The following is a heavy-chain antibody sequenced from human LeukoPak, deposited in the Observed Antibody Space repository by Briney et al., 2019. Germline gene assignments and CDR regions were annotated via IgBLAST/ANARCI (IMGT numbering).Heavy chain of an antibody. Sequence: GGSLRLSCAASGFTFSSYAMSWVRQAPGKGLEWVSAISGSGGSTYYADSVKGRFTISRDNSKNTLYLQMNSLRAEDTAVYYCAKGYCSSTSCYYFDYWGQGTLVTVSS. D-gene: IGHD2-2*01. J-gene: IGHJ4*02. CDR1: GFTFSSYA. CDR3: AKGYCSSTSCYYFDY. CDR2: ISGSGGST. V-gene: IGHV3-23*01.